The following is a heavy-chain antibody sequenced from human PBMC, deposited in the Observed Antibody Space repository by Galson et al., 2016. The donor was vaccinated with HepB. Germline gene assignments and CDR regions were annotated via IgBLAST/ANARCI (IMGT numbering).Heavy chain of an antibody. V-gene: IGHV3-23*01. D-gene: IGHD1-1*01. J-gene: IGHJ6*02. CDR2: VSGSGDNT. CDR1: GFTFSNCA. Sequence: SLRLSCAASGFTFSNCAMSWVRQAPGKGLEWVSGVSGSGDNTYYADSVKGRFTISRDNSKNTLYLQMNSLRVEDTAVYYCAKGKSRITTSGMDVWGQGTTVTVSS. CDR3: AKGKSRITTSGMDV.